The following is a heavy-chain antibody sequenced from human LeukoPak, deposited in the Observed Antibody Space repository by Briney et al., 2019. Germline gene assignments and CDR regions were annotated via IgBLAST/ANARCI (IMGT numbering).Heavy chain of an antibody. V-gene: IGHV1-46*01. D-gene: IGHD4-17*01. CDR3: ARNPVTTKYFDY. Sequence: GGSLRLSCAASGFTFTSYYMHWVRQAPGQGLEWMGIINPSGGSTRYAQKFQGRVTMTRDTSTSTVYMELSSLRSEDTAVYYCARNPVTTKYFDYWGQGTLVTVSS. J-gene: IGHJ4*02. CDR2: INPSGGST. CDR1: GFTFTSYY.